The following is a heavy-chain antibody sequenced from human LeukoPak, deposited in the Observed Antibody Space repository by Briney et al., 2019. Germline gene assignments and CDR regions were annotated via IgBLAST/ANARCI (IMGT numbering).Heavy chain of an antibody. CDR2: ISSSSSYI. CDR3: ARVSPSSGYSSSWYAVGKYYFDY. D-gene: IGHD6-13*01. J-gene: IGHJ4*02. Sequence: GWSLRLSCAASGFTFSSYSMNWVRQAPGKGLEWVSSISSSSSYIYYADSVKGRFTISRDNAKNSLYLQMNSLRAEDTAVYYCARVSPSSGYSSSWYAVGKYYFDYWGQGTLVTVSS. V-gene: IGHV3-21*01. CDR1: GFTFSSYS.